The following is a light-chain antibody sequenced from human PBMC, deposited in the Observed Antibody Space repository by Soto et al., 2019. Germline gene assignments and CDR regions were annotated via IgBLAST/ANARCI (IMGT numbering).Light chain of an antibody. CDR3: QQSSITPLT. CDR2: GTS. CDR1: QTISTY. V-gene: IGKV1-39*01. Sequence: DVQMTQSPSSLSASVGDRVVITCRASQTISTYLNWYRQKPGKAPELLIYGTSNLESGVPSRFSGSGSGTEFTLTISSPRPDDFATYFCQQSSITPLTFGGGTKVEIK. J-gene: IGKJ4*01.